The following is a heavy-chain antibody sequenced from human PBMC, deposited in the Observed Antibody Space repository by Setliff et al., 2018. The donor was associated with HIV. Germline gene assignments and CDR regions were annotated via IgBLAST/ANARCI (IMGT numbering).Heavy chain of an antibody. D-gene: IGHD2-21*02. CDR3: ARELYGGNSRPFDY. CDR1: GASISTYY. V-gene: IGHV4-59*01. Sequence: PSETLSLTCTVSGASISTYYWSWIRQPPGKGLEWIGYIYDSGITDHNPSLEGRLTMSVDTSKNQVSLRLKSVTTADTAVYFCARELYGGNSRPFDYWGQGALVTVSS. J-gene: IGHJ4*02. CDR2: IYDSGIT.